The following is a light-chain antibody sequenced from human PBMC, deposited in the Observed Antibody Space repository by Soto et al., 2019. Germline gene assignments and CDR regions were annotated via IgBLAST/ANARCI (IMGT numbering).Light chain of an antibody. CDR2: EVS. V-gene: IGLV2-14*01. CDR1: SSDVGDYNY. CDR3: SSYTSSSSPFV. Sequence: QSALTQPASVSGSPGQSITISCTGTSSDVGDYNYVSWYQQHPGKAPKFLIYEVSNRPSGVSNRFSGSKSGNTASLTISGLQAEDEADYYCSSYTSSSSPFVFGPGTKATVL. J-gene: IGLJ1*01.